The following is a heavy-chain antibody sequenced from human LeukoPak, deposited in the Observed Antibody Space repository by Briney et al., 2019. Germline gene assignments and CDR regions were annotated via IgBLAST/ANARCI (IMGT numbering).Heavy chain of an antibody. CDR3: ARGDYYDGGGRNWFDP. V-gene: IGHV4-4*07. J-gene: IGHJ5*02. Sequence: SETLSLTCTVSGDSMSSYYWNFIRQPAGKGLEWIGRIHTSWTTYYNPSLKSRLTMSVDTSRNQFSLRLTSVTAADTAVYYCARGDYYDGGGRNWFDPWGQGTLVTVSS. CDR2: IHTSWTT. D-gene: IGHD3-16*01. CDR1: GDSMSSYY.